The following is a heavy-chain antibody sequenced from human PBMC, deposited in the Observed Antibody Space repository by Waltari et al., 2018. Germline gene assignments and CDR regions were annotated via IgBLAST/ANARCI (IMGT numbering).Heavy chain of an antibody. CDR3: AREGRGITIFGVVLKNPPMN. J-gene: IGHJ4*02. Sequence: VQPQQGGAAQWKPSETLSVACAVDGGSFSGYYWTWIRRPRGKELEWIGDINHIGSTNYNPSLKRRVTISVDTSRNQFSLKLSSVTAADTAVYYCAREGRGITIFGVVLKNPPMNWGQGTLVTVSS. CDR1: GGSFSGYY. V-gene: IGHV4-34*01. D-gene: IGHD3-3*01. CDR2: INHIGST.